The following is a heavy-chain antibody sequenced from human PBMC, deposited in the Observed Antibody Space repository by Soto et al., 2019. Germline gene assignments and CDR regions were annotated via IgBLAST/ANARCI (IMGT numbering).Heavy chain of an antibody. D-gene: IGHD3-10*01. J-gene: IGHJ4*02. CDR2: INHSGSA. Sequence: QVQIHQWGAGVLKPSETLSLTCAVNGGSFSGYICTWIHQTPGKWLQWVGQINHSGSAVYNPSLKTRVTISSISNNQFSLEMSSVTAADTAVYYCARGLSTASPYSGGWYYFDSWGQGATVTVSS. V-gene: IGHV4-34*01. CDR1: GGSFSGYI. CDR3: ARGLSTASPYSGGWYYFDS.